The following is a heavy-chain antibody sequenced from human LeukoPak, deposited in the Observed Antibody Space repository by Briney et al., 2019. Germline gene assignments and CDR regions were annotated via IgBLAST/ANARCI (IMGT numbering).Heavy chain of an antibody. Sequence: SETLSLTCTVSGGSISSYYWSWIRQPPGKGLEWIGYIYYSGSTNYNPSLKSRVTISVDTSKNQFSLKLSSVTAADTAVYYCARGRAIVVVTEYYFDYWGQGTLVTVSS. CDR1: GGSISSYY. CDR3: ARGRAIVVVTEYYFDY. V-gene: IGHV4-59*12. CDR2: IYYSGST. D-gene: IGHD3-22*01. J-gene: IGHJ4*02.